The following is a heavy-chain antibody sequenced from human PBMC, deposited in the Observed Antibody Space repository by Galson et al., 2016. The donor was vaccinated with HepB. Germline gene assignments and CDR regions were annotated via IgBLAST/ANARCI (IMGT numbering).Heavy chain of an antibody. D-gene: IGHD3-3*01. J-gene: IGHJ4*02. V-gene: IGHV3-7*01. CDR3: ASGDDSFEDLNY. CDR1: GFSFSHFR. Sequence: SLRLSCAASGFSFSHFRMTWVRQAPGKGLEWVATINEDGSEKYYVESVKGRFTISRDNAKNSLSLQMNSLRAEDTALYYCASGDDSFEDLNYWGQGTLVTVSS. CDR2: INEDGSEK.